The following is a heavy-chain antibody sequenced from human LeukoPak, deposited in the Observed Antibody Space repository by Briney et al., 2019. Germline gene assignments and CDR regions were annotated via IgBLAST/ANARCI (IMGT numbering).Heavy chain of an antibody. CDR1: GVSISSYY. J-gene: IGHJ6*03. V-gene: IGHV4-4*07. CDR2: IYSSGNA. CDR3: AREGPPNYYYYMDV. Sequence: SETLSLTCTVSGVSISSYYWSWIRQPAGEGLEWIGRIYSSGNAHYNPSLKSRVTMSVDTSKNQFSLNLTSVTAADTATYYCAREGPPNYYYYMDVWGTGTTVTISS.